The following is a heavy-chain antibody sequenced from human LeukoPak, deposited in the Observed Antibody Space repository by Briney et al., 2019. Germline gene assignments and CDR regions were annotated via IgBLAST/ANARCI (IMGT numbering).Heavy chain of an antibody. CDR1: GGTFSSYA. D-gene: IGHD2-15*01. V-gene: IGHV1-2*06. CDR2: INPNSGAT. J-gene: IGHJ5*02. Sequence: RASVKVSCKASGGTFSSYAISWVRQAPGQGLEWMGRINPNSGATNYAQNFQGRVTMTGDTSISTAYLELGRLKSDDTAVYYCARACSGGTCYSDNWFDPWGQGTLVTVSS. CDR3: ARACSGGTCYSDNWFDP.